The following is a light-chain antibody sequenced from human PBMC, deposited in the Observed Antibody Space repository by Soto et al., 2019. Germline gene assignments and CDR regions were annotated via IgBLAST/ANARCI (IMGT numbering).Light chain of an antibody. Sequence: QSALTQPASVSGSPGQSITISCTGTSSDVGGYNYVSWYQQHPGKAPKLMIYDVSNRPSGVSNRFSGSKSGNTASLTISGLQAEDEADYYCSSYTSSSIYWVFDGGTKLTVL. CDR1: SSDVGGYNY. J-gene: IGLJ3*02. CDR2: DVS. V-gene: IGLV2-14*01. CDR3: SSYTSSSIYWV.